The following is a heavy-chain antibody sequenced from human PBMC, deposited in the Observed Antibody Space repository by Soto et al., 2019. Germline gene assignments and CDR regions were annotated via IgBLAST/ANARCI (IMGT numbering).Heavy chain of an antibody. CDR2: ISPYNGKT. CDR1: GYTYTSSG. CDR3: ARDSTADSYYYYGMDV. Sequence: ASVKVSCKASGYTYTSSGISWVRQAPGQGLEWMGWISPYNGKTSYAPSLQGRVTMTTDTSTSTAYMELRSLTSDDTAVYYCARDSTADSYYYYGMDVWGQGTTVTVSS. V-gene: IGHV1-18*01. J-gene: IGHJ6*02. D-gene: IGHD2-21*02.